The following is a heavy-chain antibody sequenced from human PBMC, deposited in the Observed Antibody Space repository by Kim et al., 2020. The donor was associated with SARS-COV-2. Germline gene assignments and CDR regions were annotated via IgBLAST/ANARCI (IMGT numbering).Heavy chain of an antibody. CDR3: ARGSRSYYYGSGDESGWFDP. Sequence: SETLSLTCTVSGGSISSYYWSWIRQPPGKGLEWIGYIYYSGSTNYNPSLKSRVTISVDTSKNQFSLKLSSVTAADTAVYYCARGSRSYYYGSGDESGWFDPWGQGTLVTVSS. CDR2: IYYSGST. V-gene: IGHV4-59*01. D-gene: IGHD3-10*01. J-gene: IGHJ5*02. CDR1: GGSISSYY.